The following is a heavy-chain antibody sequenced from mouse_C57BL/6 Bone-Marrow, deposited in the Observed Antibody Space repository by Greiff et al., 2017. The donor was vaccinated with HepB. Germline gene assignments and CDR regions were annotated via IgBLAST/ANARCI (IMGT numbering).Heavy chain of an antibody. CDR2: IWSGGST. V-gene: IGHV2-2*01. CDR3: ARNSGYYGSTQFAY. Sequence: VQLQQSGPGLMQPSQSLSITCTVSGFSLTSYGVHWVRQSPGKGLEWLGVIWSGGSTDYNAAFISRLSISKDNSKSQVFFKMNSLQADDTAIYYCARNSGYYGSTQFAYWGQGTLVTVSA. CDR1: GFSLTSYG. J-gene: IGHJ3*01. D-gene: IGHD1-1*01.